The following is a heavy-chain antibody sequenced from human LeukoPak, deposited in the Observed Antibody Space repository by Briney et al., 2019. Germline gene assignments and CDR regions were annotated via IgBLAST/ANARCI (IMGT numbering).Heavy chain of an antibody. J-gene: IGHJ4*02. Sequence: ASVKVSCKASGYTFTSYAMHWVRQAPGQRLEWMGWINAGNGNTKYSQKFQGRVTITRDTSASTAYMELSSLRSEDTAVYYCARDPAAAADNWEYYFDYWGQGTLVTVSS. CDR2: INAGNGNT. V-gene: IGHV1-3*01. CDR1: GYTFTSYA. CDR3: ARDPAAAADNWEYYFDY. D-gene: IGHD6-13*01.